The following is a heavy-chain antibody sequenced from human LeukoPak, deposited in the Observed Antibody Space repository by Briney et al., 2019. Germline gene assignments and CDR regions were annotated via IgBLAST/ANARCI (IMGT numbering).Heavy chain of an antibody. CDR2: INHSGST. D-gene: IGHD6-19*01. V-gene: IGHV4-34*01. Sequence: PSETLSLTCAVYGGSFSGYYWSWIRQPPGKGLEWIGEINHSGSTNYNPSLKSRVTISVDTSKNQLSLKLSSVTAADTAVYYCARLSGYSSGWSPFDYWGQGTLVTVSS. J-gene: IGHJ4*02. CDR1: GGSFSGYY. CDR3: ARLSGYSSGWSPFDY.